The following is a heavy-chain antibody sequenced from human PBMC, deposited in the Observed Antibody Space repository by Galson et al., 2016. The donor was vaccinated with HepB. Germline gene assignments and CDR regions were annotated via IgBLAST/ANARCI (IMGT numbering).Heavy chain of an antibody. CDR3: ARTYSGFDYRGWFHP. CDR1: GFSITSNGEC. Sequence: PALVKPTQTLTLTCTFSGFSITSNGECVSWVRQSPGKGLEWLARIDWEDDKYFNPSLKSRLSISKDASRDEVVLTLTNVDPADTGTYYCARTYSGFDYRGWFHPCGQGIPVFVSS. D-gene: IGHD5-12*01. J-gene: IGHJ5*02. CDR2: IDWEDDK. V-gene: IGHV2-70*11.